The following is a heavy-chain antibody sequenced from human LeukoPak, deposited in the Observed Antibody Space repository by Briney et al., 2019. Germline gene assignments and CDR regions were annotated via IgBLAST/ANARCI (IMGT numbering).Heavy chain of an antibody. CDR1: GYSFTCYW. Sequence: GEALQISFKGSGYSFTCYWIGWVRPMPGKGREWRGIIYPGDSDTRISPSFQGQVTISVDKSISTAYLQWSSLKASDTAMFYCARQGTYGSGSPYFDYWGQGTRVTVSS. CDR2: IYPGDSDT. D-gene: IGHD3-10*01. V-gene: IGHV5-51*01. CDR3: ARQGTYGSGSPYFDY. J-gene: IGHJ4*02.